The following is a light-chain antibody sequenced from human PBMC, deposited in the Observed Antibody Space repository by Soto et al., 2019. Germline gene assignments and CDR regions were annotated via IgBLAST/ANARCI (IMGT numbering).Light chain of an antibody. V-gene: IGLV1-44*01. CDR2: SNN. J-gene: IGLJ1*01. Sequence: QSVLTQPPSASGTPGQRVTISCSGSSSNIGSNTVNWYQQLPGTAPKLLIYSNNQRPSGVPDRFSGSKSGTSASLAISGLPSGDGAYYYCAAWDDSLNGRVFGTGTKLTVL. CDR1: SSNIGSNT. CDR3: AAWDDSLNGRV.